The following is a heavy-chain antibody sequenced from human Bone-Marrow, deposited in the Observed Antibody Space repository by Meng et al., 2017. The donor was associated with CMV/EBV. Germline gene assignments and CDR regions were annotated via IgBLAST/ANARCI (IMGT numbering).Heavy chain of an antibody. V-gene: IGHV1-2*02. J-gene: IGHJ4*02. D-gene: IGHD6-6*01. CDR1: GYTFTGYY. CDR3: ARESLAARPQYYFYY. CDR2: INPNSGGT. Sequence: ASVKVFCKASGYTFTGYYMHWVRQAPGQGLEWMGWINPNSGGTNYAQKFQGRVTMTRDTSISTAYMELSRLRSDDTAVYYCARESLAARPQYYFYYWGQGTLVTVSS.